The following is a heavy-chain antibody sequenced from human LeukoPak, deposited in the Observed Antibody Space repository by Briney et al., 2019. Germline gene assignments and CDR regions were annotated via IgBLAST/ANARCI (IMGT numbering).Heavy chain of an antibody. CDR3: TTDLGITMIRGVFVF. CDR2: IKSRSDAGTT. J-gene: IGHJ4*02. V-gene: IGHV3-15*01. CDR1: GFTFSNAW. Sequence: GGSLRLSCAASGFTFSNAWMTWVRQAPGKGLEWVGRIKSRSDAGTTDYAAPVKGRFTISRDDSKNTLYLQMNSLKTEDTAVYYCTTDLGITMIRGVFVFWGQGTLVTVSS. D-gene: IGHD3-10*01.